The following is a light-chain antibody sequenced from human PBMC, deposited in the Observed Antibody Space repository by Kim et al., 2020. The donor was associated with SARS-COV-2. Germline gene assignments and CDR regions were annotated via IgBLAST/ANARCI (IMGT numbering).Light chain of an antibody. CDR1: QSVSSN. CDR2: GAS. Sequence: SPGDRATLPCRASQSVSSNLAWYQQKPGQAPRLLIYGASTRATGIPARFSGSGSGTEFTLTISSLQSEDFAVYYCQQYNNWPPRSFGQGTKVDIK. J-gene: IGKJ2*03. CDR3: QQYNNWPPRS. V-gene: IGKV3-15*01.